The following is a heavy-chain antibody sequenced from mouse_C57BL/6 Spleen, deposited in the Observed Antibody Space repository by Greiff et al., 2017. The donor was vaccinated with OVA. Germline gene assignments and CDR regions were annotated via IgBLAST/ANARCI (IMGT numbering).Heavy chain of an antibody. CDR2: IDPNSGGT. Sequence: QVHVKQSGAELVKPGASVKLSCKASGYTFTSYWMHWVKQRPGRGLEWIGRIDPNSGGTKYNEKFKSKATLTVDKPSSTAYMQLSSLTSEDSAVYYCARYNDGYPAWFAYWGQGTLVTVSA. CDR1: GYTFTSYW. D-gene: IGHD2-3*01. J-gene: IGHJ3*01. CDR3: ARYNDGYPAWFAY. V-gene: IGHV1-72*01.